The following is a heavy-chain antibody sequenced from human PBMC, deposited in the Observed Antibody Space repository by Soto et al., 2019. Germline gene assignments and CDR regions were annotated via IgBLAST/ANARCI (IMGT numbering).Heavy chain of an antibody. Sequence: QVQLQESGPGLVKPSETLSLTCTVSGGTVGSDNSSWTWIRQSPGKELEWIGYISYSGSTDYNPYLESRLTISLDTSKSPFSLRLRSVTAADTAVYFCARGRRGSGTWSPYYFDPWGQGTLVTVSS. V-gene: IGHV4-61*01. CDR3: ARGRRGSGTWSPYYFDP. CDR2: ISYSGST. J-gene: IGHJ4*02. CDR1: GGTVGSDNSS. D-gene: IGHD3-10*01.